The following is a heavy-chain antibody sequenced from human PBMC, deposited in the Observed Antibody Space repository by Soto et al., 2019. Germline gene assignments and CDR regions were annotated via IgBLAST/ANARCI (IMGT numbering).Heavy chain of an antibody. Sequence: GGSLRLSCAASGFTFSTYGMTWVRPAPGKGLEWVSAIGGSGGNIYYADSVKGRFTISRDNSKGTLYLQMNSLRVEDTAIYYCARLYSGYVDYWGQGTPVTVSS. J-gene: IGHJ4*02. V-gene: IGHV3-23*01. CDR1: GFTFSTYG. D-gene: IGHD5-12*01. CDR2: IGGSGGNI. CDR3: ARLYSGYVDY.